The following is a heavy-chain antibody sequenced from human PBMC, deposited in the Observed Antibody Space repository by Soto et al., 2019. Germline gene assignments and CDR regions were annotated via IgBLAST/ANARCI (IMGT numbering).Heavy chain of an antibody. CDR2: INQGGSEK. J-gene: IGHJ4*02. CDR3: ARDGVEAGLYLDN. CDR1: GFTFSSYL. Sequence: GGSLRLSCAASGFTFSSYLMSWVRQAPGKGLEWVANINQGGSEKYYVDSVKGRFTISRDNAKNSLYLEVNSLRADDTAVYYCARDGVEAGLYLDNWGQGTLVTVSS. V-gene: IGHV3-7*01. D-gene: IGHD6-19*01.